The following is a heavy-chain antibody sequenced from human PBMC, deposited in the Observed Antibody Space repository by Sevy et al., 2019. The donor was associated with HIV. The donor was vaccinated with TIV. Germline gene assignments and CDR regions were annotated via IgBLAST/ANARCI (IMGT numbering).Heavy chain of an antibody. D-gene: IGHD3-22*01. CDR2: FVPEDGET. V-gene: IGHV1-24*01. CDR1: GYTLIQLS. J-gene: IGHJ4*02. CDR3: ATTKDYYDSSGCPFDY. Sequence: ASVKVSCKFSGYTLIQLSLHGVRQAPGEGLSGLGSFVPEDGETFYAQKSRVRVTMTEDTSTDTAYMELNSLRSEDTAVYFCATTKDYYDSSGCPFDYWGQGTLVTVSS.